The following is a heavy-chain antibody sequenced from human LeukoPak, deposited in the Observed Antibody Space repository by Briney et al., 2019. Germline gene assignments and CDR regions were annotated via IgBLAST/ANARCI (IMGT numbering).Heavy chain of an antibody. Sequence: SETLSLTCTVSGGSVGSGSYYWSWIRQPPGKGLEWIGYIYYIGSTNYNPSLKSRATISVDTSKNQFSLKLNSVTAADTAVYYCASDQFDGWFDPWGQGTLVTVSS. D-gene: IGHD3-10*01. CDR1: GGSVGSGSYY. CDR2: IYYIGST. CDR3: ASDQFDGWFDP. V-gene: IGHV4-61*01. J-gene: IGHJ5*02.